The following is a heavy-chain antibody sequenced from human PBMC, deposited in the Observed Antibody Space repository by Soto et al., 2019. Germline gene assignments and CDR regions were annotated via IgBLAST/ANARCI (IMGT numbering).Heavy chain of an antibody. D-gene: IGHD6-6*01. CDR3: ARDGIAARQVYYSDY. CDR1: GFTFSSYS. J-gene: IGHJ4*02. Sequence: EVQLVESVGGLVKPGGSLSVACAASGFTFSSYSMIWVRQAPGKGLEWVSSISSRSSYIYYGDSVKGRFTISRDNAKNSLYLQMNSVRAEDTAVYYCARDGIAARQVYYSDYWGQGTLVTVSS. CDR2: ISSRSSYI. V-gene: IGHV3-21*01.